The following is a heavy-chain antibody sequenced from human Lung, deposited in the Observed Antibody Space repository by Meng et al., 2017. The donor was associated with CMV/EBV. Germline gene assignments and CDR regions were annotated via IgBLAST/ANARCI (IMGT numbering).Heavy chain of an antibody. CDR1: GYTFTSYG. CDR2: ISVYTDNT. CDR3: ARDSPSLYSSSPGIDF. Sequence: SXXVSXXTSGYTFTSYGISWVRQAPGQGLEWMGWISVYTDNTSSAQKYQGRLTMTTDTSTSTGYMEVRSLRSDDTAVYYCARDSPSLYSSSPGIDFWGQGTXVTVAS. D-gene: IGHD6-6*01. V-gene: IGHV1-18*01. J-gene: IGHJ4*02.